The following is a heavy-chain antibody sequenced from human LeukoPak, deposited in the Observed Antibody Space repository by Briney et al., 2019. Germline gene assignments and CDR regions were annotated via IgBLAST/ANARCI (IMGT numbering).Heavy chain of an antibody. D-gene: IGHD2-2*01. Sequence: GGSLRLSCAASGFTFSSYWMSWVRQAPGKGLEWVANIKQDGSEKYYVDSVKGRFTISRDNAKNSLYLQMNSLRAEDTAVYYCARGRYCSSTSCRFDYWSQGTLVTVSS. CDR2: IKQDGSEK. CDR3: ARGRYCSSTSCRFDY. CDR1: GFTFSSYW. V-gene: IGHV3-7*04. J-gene: IGHJ4*02.